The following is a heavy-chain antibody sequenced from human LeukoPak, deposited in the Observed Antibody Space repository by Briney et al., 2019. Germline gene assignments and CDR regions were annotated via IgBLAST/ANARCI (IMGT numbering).Heavy chain of an antibody. D-gene: IGHD3-9*01. V-gene: IGHV4-59*01. CDR1: GGSITSSY. CDR3: ARGRYTAGDNSFDP. Sequence: SETLSLTCTVSGGSITSSYWSWIRQSPGKGLEWIGYIHYTGSTNYNPSLKSRVTMLIDTSKNQFSLKLSSVTAADTAVYYCARGRYTAGDNSFDPWGQGTLVTVSS. J-gene: IGHJ5*02. CDR2: IHYTGST.